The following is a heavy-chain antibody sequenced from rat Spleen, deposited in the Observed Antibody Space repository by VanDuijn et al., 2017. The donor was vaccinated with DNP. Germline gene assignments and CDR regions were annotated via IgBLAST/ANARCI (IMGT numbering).Heavy chain of an antibody. V-gene: IGHV3-1*01. J-gene: IGHJ3*01. CDR3: ATGTLAY. CDR1: GYSITSSY. Sequence: EVQLQESGPGLVKTSQSLSLTCSVTGYSITSSYRWNWIRKFPGNKMEWIGHISYSGSTSYNPSLKSRISITRDTSKNQFFLHLNSVTTEDTATYYCATGTLAYWGQGTLVTVSS. CDR2: ISYSGST.